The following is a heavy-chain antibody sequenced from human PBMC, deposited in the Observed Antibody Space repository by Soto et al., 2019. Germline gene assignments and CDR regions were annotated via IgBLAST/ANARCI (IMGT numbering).Heavy chain of an antibody. D-gene: IGHD6-19*01. CDR2: ISWDGGST. CDR1: GFTFDDYT. J-gene: IGHJ4*02. V-gene: IGHV3-43*01. Sequence: EVQLVESGGVVVKAAGSLRLSCADSGFTFDDYTMPWVRQAPGKGLEWDSLISWDGGSTYYADSVKCRFTISRDNSKNSLYLQMNSLRTEDTALYYCAKPGDSSGWAYFDYWGQGTLVTVSS. CDR3: AKPGDSSGWAYFDY.